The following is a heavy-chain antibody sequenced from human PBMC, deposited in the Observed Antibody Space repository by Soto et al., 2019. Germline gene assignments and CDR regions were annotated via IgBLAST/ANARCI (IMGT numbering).Heavy chain of an antibody. Sequence: ASVKVSCKASGGTFSSYAISWVRQAPGQGLEWMGGIIPIFGTANYAQKFQGRVTITADESTRTAYMELSSLRSEDTAVYYCARPHCSSTSCHYYYYGMDVWGQGTTVTVSS. D-gene: IGHD2-2*01. J-gene: IGHJ6*02. V-gene: IGHV1-69*13. CDR3: ARPHCSSTSCHYYYYGMDV. CDR2: IIPIFGTA. CDR1: GGTFSSYA.